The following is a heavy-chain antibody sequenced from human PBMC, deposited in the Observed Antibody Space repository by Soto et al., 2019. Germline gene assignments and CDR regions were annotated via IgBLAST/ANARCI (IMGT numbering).Heavy chain of an antibody. CDR2: IYPGDSDT. Sequence: PXESLKLSGQCSVYSFTSYLIGLMLQMPGKDLEWMGIIYPGDSDTRYSPSFQGQVTISADKSISTAYLQWSSLKASDTAMYYCARHGVGDLMGNYGMDVWGQGTTVTVSS. CDR3: ARHGVGDLMGNYGMDV. D-gene: IGHD1-26*01. V-gene: IGHV5-51*01. CDR1: VYSFTSYL. J-gene: IGHJ6*02.